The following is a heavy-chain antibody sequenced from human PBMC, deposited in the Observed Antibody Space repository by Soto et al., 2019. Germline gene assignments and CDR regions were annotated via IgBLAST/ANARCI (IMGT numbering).Heavy chain of an antibody. CDR2: IIPIFGTA. V-gene: IGHV1-69*13. D-gene: IGHD2-2*01. CDR3: AAGFILGYCSSTSCPVGWFDP. CDR1: GGTFSSYA. J-gene: IGHJ5*02. Sequence: SVKVSCKASGGTFSSYAISWVRQAPGQGLEWMGGIIPIFGTANYAQKFQGRVTITADESTSTAYMELSSLRSEDTAVYYCAAGFILGYCSSTSCPVGWFDPGGQGTLVTVSS.